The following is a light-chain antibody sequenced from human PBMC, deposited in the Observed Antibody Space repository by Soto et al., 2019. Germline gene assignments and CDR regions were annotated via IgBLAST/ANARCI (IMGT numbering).Light chain of an antibody. CDR2: LGD. CDR3: AAWDDNLNAYV. J-gene: IGLJ1*01. V-gene: IGLV1-47*02. CDR1: SSNIGNND. Sequence: QSMLTQPPSVSAAPGQKVTISCSGRSSNIGNNDVSWYQQFPRAAPKLLIYLGDQRASGVSDRFSGSKSGTSASLAINGLRSDDEADYYCAAWDDNLNAYVFGSGTKVTVL.